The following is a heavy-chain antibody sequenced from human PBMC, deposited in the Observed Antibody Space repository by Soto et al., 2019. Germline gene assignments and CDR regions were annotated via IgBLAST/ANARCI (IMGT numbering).Heavy chain of an antibody. V-gene: IGHV1-69*13. CDR3: AREGSGYNF. Sequence: SSVKFSCNASVGSFSNFWISWVRQAPGQGLEWMGGIVPVFGRPNYAQRFRGRLTITADESTSTGYMELISLRSDDTAVYYCAREGSGYNFWGQGTQVTVSS. CDR2: IVPVFGRP. J-gene: IGHJ4*02. D-gene: IGHD5-12*01. CDR1: VGSFSNFW.